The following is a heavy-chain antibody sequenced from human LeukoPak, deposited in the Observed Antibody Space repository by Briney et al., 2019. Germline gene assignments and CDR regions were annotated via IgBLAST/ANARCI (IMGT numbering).Heavy chain of an antibody. CDR3: AREYREVLLWFGESAHFDY. V-gene: IGHV3-48*01. Sequence: PGGSLRLSCAASGFTFSSYSMNWVRQAPGKGLEWVSYISSSSSTIYYADSVKGRFTISRDNSKNTLYLQMNSLRAEDTAVYYCAREYREVLLWFGESAHFDYWGQGTLVTVSS. CDR2: ISSSSSTI. D-gene: IGHD3-10*01. J-gene: IGHJ4*02. CDR1: GFTFSSYS.